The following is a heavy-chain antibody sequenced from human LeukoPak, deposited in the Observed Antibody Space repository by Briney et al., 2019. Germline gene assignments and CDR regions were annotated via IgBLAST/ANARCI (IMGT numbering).Heavy chain of an antibody. CDR1: GFTFSSYS. J-gene: IGHJ4*02. V-gene: IGHV3-21*01. D-gene: IGHD1-14*01. CDR3: ARDKFGSAGTGFPDDY. CDR2: ISSSSSYI. Sequence: PGGSLRLSCAASGFTFSSYSMNWVRQAPGKGLEWVSSISSSSSYIYYADSVKGRFTISRDNAKNSLYLQMNSLRAEDTAVYYCARDKFGSAGTGFPDDYWGQGTLVTVSS.